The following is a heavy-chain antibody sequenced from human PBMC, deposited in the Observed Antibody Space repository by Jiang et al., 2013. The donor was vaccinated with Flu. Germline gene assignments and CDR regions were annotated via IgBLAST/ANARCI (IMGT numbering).Heavy chain of an antibody. CDR1: GFTVSSNY. Sequence: VQLVESGGGLVQPGGSLRLSCAASGFTVSSNYMSWVRQAPGKGLEWVSVIYSGGSTYYADSVKGRFTISRHNSKNTLYLQMNSLRAEDTAVYYCARDRAHRYYYYGMDVWGQGTTVTVSS. V-gene: IGHV3-53*04. CDR3: ARDRAHRYYYYGMDV. J-gene: IGHJ6*02. CDR2: IYSGGST.